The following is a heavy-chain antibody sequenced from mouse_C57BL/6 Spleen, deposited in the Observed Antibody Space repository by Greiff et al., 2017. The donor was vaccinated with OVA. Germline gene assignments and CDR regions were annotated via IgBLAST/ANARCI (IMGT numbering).Heavy chain of an antibody. J-gene: IGHJ1*03. CDR1: GYTFTDHT. CDR2: IYPGDGST. D-gene: IGHD1-1*01. Sequence: VQLQQSDAELVKPGASVKISCKASGYTFTDHTIHWMKQRPEQGLEWIGYIYPGDGSTKYNEKFKGKATLTADKSSSTAYMQRISLTSEDSAFYVCAREFTVNWYFDVWGTGTTLTVSS. CDR3: AREFTVNWYFDV. V-gene: IGHV1-78*01.